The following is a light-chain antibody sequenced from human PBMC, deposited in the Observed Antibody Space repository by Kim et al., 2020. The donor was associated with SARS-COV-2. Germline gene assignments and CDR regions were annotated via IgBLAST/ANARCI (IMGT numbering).Light chain of an antibody. J-gene: IGKJ1*01. CDR2: GAS. CDR3: QQYGSSPCT. CDR1: QSVSSSY. Sequence: EIVLTQSPGTLSLSPGERATLSCRASQSVSSSYLAWYQQKPGQAPRLLIYGASSRATGIPDRFSGSGSGTDFTLTISRLEPEDSAVYYCQQYGSSPCTFGQGTKVDIK. V-gene: IGKV3-20*01.